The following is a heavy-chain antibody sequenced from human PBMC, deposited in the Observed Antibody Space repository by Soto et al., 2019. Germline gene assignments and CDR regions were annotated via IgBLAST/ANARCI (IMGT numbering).Heavy chain of an antibody. V-gene: IGHV4-30-2*01. J-gene: IGHJ5*02. D-gene: IGHD3-22*01. CDR3: ARELYYDDRSGYNWFDP. CDR1: GGSISSGGYS. Sequence: SETLSLTCAVSGGSISSGGYSWSWIRQPPGKGLEWIGYIYHSGSTYYNPSLKSRVTISVDRSKNQFSLKLSSVTAADTAVYYCARELYYDDRSGYNWFDPWGQGTLVTVSS. CDR2: IYHSGST.